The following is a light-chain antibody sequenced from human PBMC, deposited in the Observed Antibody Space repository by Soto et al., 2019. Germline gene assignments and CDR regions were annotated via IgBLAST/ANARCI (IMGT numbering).Light chain of an antibody. CDR1: QSVSSN. V-gene: IGKV3-15*01. CDR2: GAS. Sequence: IVMTQSPATLSVSPGERATLSCRASQSVSSNLAWYQQKPGQAPRPLIYGASTRATGIPARFSGSGSGTEFTLTISSLQSEDFAVYYCQQYNNWPGWTFGQGTKVDIK. CDR3: QQYNNWPGWT. J-gene: IGKJ1*01.